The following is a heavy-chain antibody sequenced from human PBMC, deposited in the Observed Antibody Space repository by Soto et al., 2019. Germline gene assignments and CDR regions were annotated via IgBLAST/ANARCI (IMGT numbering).Heavy chain of an antibody. V-gene: IGHV1-2*02. J-gene: IGHJ5*02. D-gene: IGHD6-19*01. CDR3: IAVAGTSWFDP. Sequence: ASVKLSCEACGDSFTGYYMHCVRQAPGQGLEWMGWINPNSGGTNYAQKFQGRVTMTRDTSISTAYMELSRLRSDDTAVYYCIAVAGTSWFDPWGQGTLVTVSS. CDR1: GDSFTGYY. CDR2: INPNSGGT.